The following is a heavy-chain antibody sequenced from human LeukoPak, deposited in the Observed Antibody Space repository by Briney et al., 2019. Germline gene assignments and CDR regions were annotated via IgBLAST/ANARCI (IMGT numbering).Heavy chain of an antibody. CDR1: GFTFSSYA. Sequence: GRSLRLSCAASGFTFSSYAMHWVRQAPGKGLEWVAVISYDGSNKYYADSVKGRFTTSRDNSKNTLYLQMNSLRAEDTAVYYCARDKQLGYCSGGSCYYDAFDIWGQGTMVTVSS. CDR2: ISYDGSNK. J-gene: IGHJ3*02. D-gene: IGHD2-15*01. CDR3: ARDKQLGYCSGGSCYYDAFDI. V-gene: IGHV3-30*04.